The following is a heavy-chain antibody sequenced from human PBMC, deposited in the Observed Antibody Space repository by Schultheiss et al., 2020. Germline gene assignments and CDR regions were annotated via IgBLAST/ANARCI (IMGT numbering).Heavy chain of an antibody. CDR3: ASTDTAMISHY. Sequence: SETLSLTCTVSGGSISSSSYYWGWIRQPPGKGLEWIGSIYYSGSTYYNPSLKSRVTISVDTSKNQFSLRLSSVSAADTAVYYCASTDTAMISHYWGRGTLVTVSS. CDR2: IYYSGST. J-gene: IGHJ4*02. D-gene: IGHD5-18*01. V-gene: IGHV4-39*07. CDR1: GGSISSSSYY.